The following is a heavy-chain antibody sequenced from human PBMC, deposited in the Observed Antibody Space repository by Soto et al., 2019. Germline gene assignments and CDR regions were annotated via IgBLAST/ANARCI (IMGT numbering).Heavy chain of an antibody. CDR3: ARDQGRGYNYGFDY. Sequence: GGSLRLSCASSGFTFSSYGMHWVRQAPGKGLEWVAVIWYDGSNKYYADSVKGRFTISRDNSRNTLYLQMNSLRAEDTAVYYCARDQGRGYNYGFDYWGQGTLVTVSS. CDR2: IWYDGSNK. J-gene: IGHJ4*02. V-gene: IGHV3-33*01. D-gene: IGHD5-18*01. CDR1: GFTFSSYG.